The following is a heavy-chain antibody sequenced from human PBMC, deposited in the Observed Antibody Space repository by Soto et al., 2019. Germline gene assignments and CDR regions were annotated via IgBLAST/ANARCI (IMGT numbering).Heavy chain of an antibody. Sequence: EVQLVESGGGLVKPGRSLRLSCTASGFTFGDYAMSWFRQAPRKGLEWVGFIRSKAYGGTTHYAASVKGRFTISRDDSKSIAYLQMNSLKTEDTAVYYCSTNYYDSSGYDNWFDPWGQGTLVTVSS. CDR1: GFTFGDYA. V-gene: IGHV3-49*05. CDR3: STNYYDSSGYDNWFDP. D-gene: IGHD3-22*01. CDR2: IRSKAYGGTT. J-gene: IGHJ5*02.